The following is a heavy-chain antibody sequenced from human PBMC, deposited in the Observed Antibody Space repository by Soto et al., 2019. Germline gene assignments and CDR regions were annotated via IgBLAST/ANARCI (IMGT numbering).Heavy chain of an antibody. CDR3: ARDDPSGYSYGY. D-gene: IGHD5-18*01. CDR2: ISSSGSTI. Sequence: GGSRRLACGVCGCTLSSDGMDWIRQAPGKGLEWVSYISSSGSTIYYADSVKGRFTISRDNAKNSLYLQMNSLRAEDTAVYYCARDDPSGYSYGYWGQGTLVTVSS. J-gene: IGHJ4*02. CDR1: GCTLSSDG. V-gene: IGHV3-48*04.